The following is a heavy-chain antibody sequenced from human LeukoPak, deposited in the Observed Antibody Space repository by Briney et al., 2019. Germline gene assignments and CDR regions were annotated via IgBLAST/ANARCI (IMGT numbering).Heavy chain of an antibody. V-gene: IGHV4-59*01. CDR1: GGSISSSY. CDR2: IYYSGST. J-gene: IGHJ4*02. Sequence: SETLSLTCTVSGGSISSSYWSWIRQPAGKGLEWIGYIYYSGSTNYNPSLKSRVTISVDTSKNQFSLKLSSVTAADTAVYYCARGGPQKQWLFTRGFDYWGQGTLVTVSS. CDR3: ARGGPQKQWLFTRGFDY. D-gene: IGHD6-19*01.